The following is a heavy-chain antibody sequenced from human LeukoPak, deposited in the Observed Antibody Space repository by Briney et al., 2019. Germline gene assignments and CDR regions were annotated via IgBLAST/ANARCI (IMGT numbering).Heavy chain of an antibody. CDR1: GFTFSSYA. J-gene: IGHJ4*02. Sequence: GSLRLSCAASGFTFSSYAMSWVRQAPGKGLEWVSAISGSGGSTYYADSVKGRFTISRDNSKNTLYLQMNSLRAEDTAVYYCAKQGKTYYYDSSGYYYFDYWGQGTLVTVSS. V-gene: IGHV3-23*01. D-gene: IGHD3-22*01. CDR3: AKQGKTYYYDSSGYYYFDY. CDR2: ISGSGGST.